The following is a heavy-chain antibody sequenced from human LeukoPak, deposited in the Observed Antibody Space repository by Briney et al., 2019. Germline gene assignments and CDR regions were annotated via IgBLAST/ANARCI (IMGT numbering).Heavy chain of an antibody. V-gene: IGHV1-69*04. D-gene: IGHD2-2*02. CDR2: IIPILGIA. Sequence: ASVKVSCKASGGTFSSYAISWVRQAPGQGLEWMGRIIPILGIANYAQKFQGRVTITADKSTSTAYMELSSLRPEDTAVYYCARSIPLYCSSTSCYTGAFDIWGQGTMVTVSS. CDR1: GGTFSSYA. J-gene: IGHJ3*02. CDR3: ARSIPLYCSSTSCYTGAFDI.